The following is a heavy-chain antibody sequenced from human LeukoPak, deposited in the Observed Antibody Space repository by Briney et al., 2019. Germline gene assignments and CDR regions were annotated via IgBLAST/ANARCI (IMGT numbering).Heavy chain of an antibody. D-gene: IGHD2-15*01. CDR1: GFTFSSYG. Sequence: PGGSLRLSCAASGFTFSSYGMHWVRQAPGKGLEWVAFIRYDGSNKYYADSVKGRFTISRDNSKNTLYLQMNSLRAEDTAVYYCVSGYCSGGSCSQDDYWGQGTLVTVSS. J-gene: IGHJ4*02. V-gene: IGHV3-30*02. CDR2: IRYDGSNK. CDR3: VSGYCSGGSCSQDDY.